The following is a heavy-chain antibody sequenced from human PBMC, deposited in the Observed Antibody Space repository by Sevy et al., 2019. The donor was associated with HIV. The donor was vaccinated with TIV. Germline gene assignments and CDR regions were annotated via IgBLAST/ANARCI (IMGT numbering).Heavy chain of an antibody. CDR1: GGSFSGYY. D-gene: IGHD3-10*01. J-gene: IGHJ5*02. CDR2: INHSGST. Sequence: SETLSLTCAVYGGSFSGYYWSWIRQPPGKGLEWIGEINHSGSTNYNPSLKSRVTISVDTSKNQFSLKLSSVTAADTAVYYCARGRHYYGSGSYYWFDPWGQGTVVTVSS. CDR3: ARGRHYYGSGSYYWFDP. V-gene: IGHV4-34*01.